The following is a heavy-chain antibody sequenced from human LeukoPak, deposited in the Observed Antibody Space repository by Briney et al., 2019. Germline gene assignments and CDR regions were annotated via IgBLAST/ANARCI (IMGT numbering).Heavy chain of an antibody. J-gene: IGHJ4*02. Sequence: SVKVSCKASGYTFTSYGISWVRQAPGQGLEWMGGIIPIFGTANYAQKFQGRVTITADESTSTAYMELSSLRSEDTAVYYCARSRGAVADFDYWGQGTLVTVSS. CDR3: ARSRGAVADFDY. D-gene: IGHD6-19*01. CDR1: GYTFTSYG. CDR2: IIPIFGTA. V-gene: IGHV1-69*13.